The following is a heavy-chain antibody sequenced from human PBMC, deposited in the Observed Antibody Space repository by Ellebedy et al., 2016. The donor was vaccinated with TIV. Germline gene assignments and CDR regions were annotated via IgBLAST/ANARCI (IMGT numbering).Heavy chain of an antibody. Sequence: AASVKVSCKASGGTLRRYGISWVRQAPGLGLEWMGRIIPIVGITIYAQKFQDRVTITEDNFTNTVYMGMSSLRSEDTAVYYCARGPPKWEVPLDLDCWGQGTLVIVSS. J-gene: IGHJ4*02. D-gene: IGHD1-26*01. V-gene: IGHV1-69*04. CDR2: IIPIVGIT. CDR3: ARGPPKWEVPLDLDC. CDR1: GGTLRRYG.